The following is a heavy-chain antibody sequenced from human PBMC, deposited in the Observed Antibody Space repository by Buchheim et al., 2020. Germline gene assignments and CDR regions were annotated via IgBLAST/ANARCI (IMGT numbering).Heavy chain of an antibody. Sequence: QVQLVESGGGVVQPGRSLRLFCAASGFTFSSYAMHWVRQAPGKGLEWVAVISYDGSNKYYADSVKGRFTISRDNSKNTLYLQMNSLRDEDTALYHCASSIASAGDEAFDIWGQGT. CDR1: GFTFSSYA. J-gene: IGHJ3*02. D-gene: IGHD6-13*01. V-gene: IGHV3-30*04. CDR3: ASSIASAGDEAFDI. CDR2: ISYDGSNK.